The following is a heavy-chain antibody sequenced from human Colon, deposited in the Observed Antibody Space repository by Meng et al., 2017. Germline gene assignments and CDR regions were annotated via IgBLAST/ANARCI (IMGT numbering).Heavy chain of an antibody. Sequence: QAPLQEAGQVLVKPSQTLSLTCTVSGGSISNGFFFWSWIRQNHLKGLEWIGSVSHTGSTSYNPSIQSLVTISRDTPKNQFSLNLTSVTAADTAVYFCARGSGTLRHFDYWGQGTLVTVSS. CDR1: GGSISNGFFF. CDR3: ARGSGTLRHFDY. CDR2: VSHTGST. J-gene: IGHJ4*02. D-gene: IGHD1-26*01. V-gene: IGHV4-31*01.